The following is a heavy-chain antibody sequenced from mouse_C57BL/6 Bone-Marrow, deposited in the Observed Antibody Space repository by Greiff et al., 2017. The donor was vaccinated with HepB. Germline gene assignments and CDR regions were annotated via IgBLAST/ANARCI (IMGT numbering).Heavy chain of an antibody. D-gene: IGHD1-1*01. Sequence: QVQLQQPGAEFVKPGASVKLSCKASGYTFTSYWMQWVKQRPGQGLEWIGGIDPSDSYINYNQKFKGKATLTVDTSSSTAYMQLSSLTSEDSAVYYCARRASLHYGFAYGGRGKRVTVSA. V-gene: IGHV1-50*01. CDR2: IDPSDSYI. J-gene: IGHJ3*01. CDR1: GYTFTSYW. CDR3: ARRASLHYGFAY.